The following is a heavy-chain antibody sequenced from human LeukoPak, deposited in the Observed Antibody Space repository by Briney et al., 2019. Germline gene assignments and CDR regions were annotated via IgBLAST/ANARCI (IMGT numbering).Heavy chain of an antibody. CDR1: GFTFSSYW. CDR3: AMGSPDEPLDY. J-gene: IGHJ4*02. Sequence: GGSLSLSCAASGFTFSSYWMHWVRQAPGKGLVWVSRINTDGSSTSYADSVKGRFTISRDNAKNTLYLQMNSLRAEDTAVYYCAMGSPDEPLDYWGQGTLVTVSS. D-gene: IGHD1-26*01. CDR2: INTDGSST. V-gene: IGHV3-74*01.